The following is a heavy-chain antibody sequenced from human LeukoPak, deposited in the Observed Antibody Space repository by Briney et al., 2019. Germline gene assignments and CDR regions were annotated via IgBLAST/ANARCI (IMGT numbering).Heavy chain of an antibody. V-gene: IGHV4-61*02. CDR1: GGSISSGSYN. CDR3: AVSSMATTSSFDY. CDR2: VYTSGST. Sequence: PSQTLSLTCTVSGGSISSGSYNWNWIRQPAGKGLEWIGRVYTSGSTSYNPSLKSRVTMSVDTSKNQFSLKLSSVTAADTAVYYCAVSSMATTSSFDYWGQGTLVTVSS. D-gene: IGHD5-24*01. J-gene: IGHJ4*02.